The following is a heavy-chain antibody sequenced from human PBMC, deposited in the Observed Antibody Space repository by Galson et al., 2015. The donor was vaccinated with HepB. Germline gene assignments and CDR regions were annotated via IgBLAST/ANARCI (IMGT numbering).Heavy chain of an antibody. V-gene: IGHV1-3*01. Sequence: SVKVSCKASGYTFTSYAMHWVRRAPGQRLEWMGWINAGNGNTKYSQKFQGRVTITRDTSASTAYMELSSLRSEDTAVYYCARPSGDYYDSSGYYYWGQGTLVTVSS. CDR2: INAGNGNT. CDR3: ARPSGDYYDSSGYYY. CDR1: GYTFTSYA. J-gene: IGHJ4*02. D-gene: IGHD3-22*01.